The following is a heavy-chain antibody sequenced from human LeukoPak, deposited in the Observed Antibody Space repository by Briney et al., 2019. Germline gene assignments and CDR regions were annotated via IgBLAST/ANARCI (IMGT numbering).Heavy chain of an antibody. CDR2: INPNSGGT. V-gene: IGHV1-2*04. D-gene: IGHD6-19*01. CDR1: GYTFTGHY. CDR3: AKGGDSGWYRYYYYYGMDV. Sequence: ASVKVSCKASGYTFTGHYMHWVRQAPGQGLEWMGWINPNSGGTNYAQKFQGWVTMTRDTSISTAYMELSRLRSDDTAVYYCAKGGDSGWYRYYYYYGMDVWGQGTTVTVSS. J-gene: IGHJ6*02.